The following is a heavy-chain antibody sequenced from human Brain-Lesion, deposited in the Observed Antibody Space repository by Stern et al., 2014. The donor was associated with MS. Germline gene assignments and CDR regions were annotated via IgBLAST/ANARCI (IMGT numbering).Heavy chain of an antibody. D-gene: IGHD2-2*01. J-gene: IGHJ6*02. CDR2: IFNSGST. CDR1: GGSISSGGYY. Sequence: VQLVQSGPGLVKPSQTLSLSCTVSGGSISSGGYYWSWIRQPAGKGLEWIGRIFNSGSTSYNHSLKSPVTISKATSKNRFPLGLNSLTAADTAVYYCARGRVVPGFQYYATDVWGQGTTVIVSS. V-gene: IGHV4-61*02. CDR3: ARGRVVPGFQYYATDV.